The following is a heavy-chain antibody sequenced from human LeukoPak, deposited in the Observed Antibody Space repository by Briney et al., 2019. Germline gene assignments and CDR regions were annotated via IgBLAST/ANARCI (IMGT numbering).Heavy chain of an antibody. CDR3: ARESLTWLQSRTSWFDP. Sequence: SEALSLTCTISGDSISSSSSYWGWIRQPPGEGLEWIGSIYYSGSTYYNTSLKSRVTISVDSSKNQFSLRLSPVTAADTAVYYCARESLTWLQSRTSWFDPWGQGTLVTVSS. V-gene: IGHV4-39*07. J-gene: IGHJ5*02. D-gene: IGHD5-24*01. CDR1: GDSISSSSSY. CDR2: IYYSGST.